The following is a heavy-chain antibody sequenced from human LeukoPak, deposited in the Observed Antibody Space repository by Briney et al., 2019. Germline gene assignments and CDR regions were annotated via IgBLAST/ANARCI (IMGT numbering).Heavy chain of an antibody. CDR2: ITGSGGRT. D-gene: IGHD5-12*01. CDR1: GFTFSSCG. J-gene: IGHJ4*02. Sequence: GGSLRLSCAASGFTFSSCGMSWVRQAPGKGLEWVSSITGSGGRTYYADSVKGRFTISRDNAKNSLYLQMSSLRAEDTAVYYCAKTLYSGYDETFDYWGQGTLVTVSS. V-gene: IGHV3-23*01. CDR3: AKTLYSGYDETFDY.